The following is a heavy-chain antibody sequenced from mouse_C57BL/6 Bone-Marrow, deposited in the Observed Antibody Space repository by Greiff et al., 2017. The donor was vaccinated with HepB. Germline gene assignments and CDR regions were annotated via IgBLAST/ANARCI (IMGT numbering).Heavy chain of an antibody. CDR3: ARGRGYYGSSYDYYAMDY. D-gene: IGHD1-1*01. J-gene: IGHJ4*01. CDR1: GFTFTSYW. CDR2: IHPNSGST. V-gene: IGHV1-64*01. Sequence: QVQLQQPGAELVKPGASVKLSCKASGFTFTSYWMHWVKQRPGQGLEWIGMIHPNSGSTNYNEKFKSKATLTVDKSSSTAYMQLSSLTSEDSAVYYCARGRGYYGSSYDYYAMDYWGQGTSVTVSS.